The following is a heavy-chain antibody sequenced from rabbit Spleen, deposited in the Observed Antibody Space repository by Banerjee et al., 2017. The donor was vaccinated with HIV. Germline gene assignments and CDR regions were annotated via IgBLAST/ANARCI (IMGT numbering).Heavy chain of an antibody. CDR3: ARDTSSSFSSYGMDL. CDR1: GFSFSSSYW. J-gene: IGHJ6*01. CDR2: IVTSSDNT. V-gene: IGHV1S45*01. Sequence: EESGGDLVKPEGSLTLTCTASGFSFSSSYWICWVRQAPGKGLEWIACIVTSSDNTYYANWAKGRFTISETSSTTVTLHMTSLTAADTATYFCARDTSSSFSSYGMDLWGPGTLVTVS. D-gene: IGHD1-1*01.